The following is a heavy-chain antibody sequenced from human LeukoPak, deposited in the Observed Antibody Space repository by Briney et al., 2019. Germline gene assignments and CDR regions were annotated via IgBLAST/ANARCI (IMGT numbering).Heavy chain of an antibody. CDR3: ARSHYSSYWDNGPHYYYYYMDA. V-gene: IGHV1-69*13. J-gene: IGHJ6*03. Sequence: SVAVSCKASGGTFSSYAISWVRQAPGQGLEWMGGIIPIFGTTNYAQKFQGRVTITADESTSTAYMELSSLRSEDTAVYYCARSHYSSYWDNGPHYYYYYMDAWGKGTTVTVSS. CDR1: GGTFSSYA. D-gene: IGHD6-6*01. CDR2: IIPIFGTT.